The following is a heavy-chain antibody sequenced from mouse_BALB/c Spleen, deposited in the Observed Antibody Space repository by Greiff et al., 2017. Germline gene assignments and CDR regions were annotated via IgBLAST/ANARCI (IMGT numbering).Heavy chain of an antibody. Sequence: EVKLMESGGGLVQPGGSLRLSCATSGFTFSDFYMEWVSQPPGKRLEWIAASRNKANDYTKEYSASVKGRFIVARDTSKSILYLQMNALRAGDTSNYYGAREIYCYGSRSMDYWGQGTSVTVSA. V-gene: IGHV7-1*02. D-gene: IGHD1-1*01. CDR1: GFTFSDFY. CDR2: SRNKANDYTK. CDR3: AREIYCYGSRSMDY. J-gene: IGHJ4*01.